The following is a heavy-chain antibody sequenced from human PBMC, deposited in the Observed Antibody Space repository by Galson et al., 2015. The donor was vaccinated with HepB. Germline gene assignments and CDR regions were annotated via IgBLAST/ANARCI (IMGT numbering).Heavy chain of an antibody. D-gene: IGHD1-26*01. CDR2: IRVSNGNT. V-gene: IGHV1-18*01. CDR3: ARDDLIVGANPDY. J-gene: IGHJ4*02. CDR1: GCTFDAYG. Sequence: SVKVSCKAVGCTFDAYGISWVRQAPGQGLEWMGWIRVSNGNTTYAQKFQDRVTMTADRVTRTAYMEVTSLRSEDTAVYYCARDDLIVGANPDYWGQGTLVIVSS.